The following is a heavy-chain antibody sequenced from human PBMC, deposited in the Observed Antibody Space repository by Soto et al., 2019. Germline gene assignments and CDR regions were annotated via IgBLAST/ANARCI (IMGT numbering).Heavy chain of an antibody. CDR3: ARDPNSSGWHFDY. CDR1: GGSIGSYY. CDR2: IYYSGST. Sequence: SETLSLTCSVSGGSIGSYYWSWIRQPPGKGLEWIGYIYYSGSTNYNPSLKNRVTISVDTSKNQFSLKLSSVTAEDTAVYYCARDPNSSGWHFDYWGQGTLVTVSS. J-gene: IGHJ4*02. V-gene: IGHV4-59*01. D-gene: IGHD6-19*01.